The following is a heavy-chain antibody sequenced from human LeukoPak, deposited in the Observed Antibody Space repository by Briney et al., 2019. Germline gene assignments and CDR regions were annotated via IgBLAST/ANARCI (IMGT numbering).Heavy chain of an antibody. CDR3: VKDLRAGYFSDTYYDSSL. J-gene: IGHJ4*02. CDR1: GFTFSTYA. CDR2: VSGGGDYT. V-gene: IGHV3-23*01. Sequence: GGSLRLSCAASGFTFSTYALSWVRQTPGKGLEWVSAVSGGGDYTYYADFVRGRFTISRDNSKNTLFLRMNSLRVEDTAVYYCVKDLRAGYFSDTYYDSSLWGQGTLVTVSS. D-gene: IGHD3-22*01.